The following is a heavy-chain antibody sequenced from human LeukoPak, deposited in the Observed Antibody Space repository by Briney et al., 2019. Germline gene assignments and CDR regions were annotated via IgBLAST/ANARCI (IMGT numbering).Heavy chain of an antibody. CDR1: GFNFGSYW. V-gene: IGHV3-48*01. D-gene: IGHD3-16*01. Sequence: GGSLRLSCAASGFNFGSYWMTWVRQAPGKGLEWISYITSDSAFMYYADSVKGRFTISRDNAKNSVYLQMHSLRVEDTAVYYCARDLTSAYWTPGGYYYYMDVWGKGTTVTVSS. J-gene: IGHJ6*03. CDR3: ARDLTSAYWTPGGYYYYMDV. CDR2: ITSDSAFM.